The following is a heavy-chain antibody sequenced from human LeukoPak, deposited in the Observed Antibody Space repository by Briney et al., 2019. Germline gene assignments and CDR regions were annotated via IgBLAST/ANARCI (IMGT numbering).Heavy chain of an antibody. J-gene: IGHJ4*02. V-gene: IGHV3-23*01. D-gene: IGHD3-22*01. Sequence: PGGSLRLSCAASGFTFNTWAMSWVRQAPGKGLGWVSAFSGNGGSTYYADSVKGRFTISRDNSKNMLYLQMSSLRAEDTAVYYCATLITMIHWGQGTLVTVSS. CDR2: FSGNGGST. CDR1: GFTFNTWA. CDR3: ATLITMIH.